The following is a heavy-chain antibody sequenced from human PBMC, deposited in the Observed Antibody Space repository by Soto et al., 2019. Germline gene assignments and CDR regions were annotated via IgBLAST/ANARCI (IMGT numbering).Heavy chain of an antibody. Sequence: QVQLVQSGAEVKKPGASVKVSCKASGYTFTSYAMHWVRQAPGQRLERMGWINAGNGNTKYSQKFQGRVTITRDTSASTAYMELSSLRSEDTAVYYCARDGGRIAVAGTKGEFGGYWGQGTLVTVSS. J-gene: IGHJ4*02. CDR3: ARDGGRIAVAGTKGEFGGY. CDR1: GYTFTSYA. D-gene: IGHD6-19*01. V-gene: IGHV1-3*01. CDR2: INAGNGNT.